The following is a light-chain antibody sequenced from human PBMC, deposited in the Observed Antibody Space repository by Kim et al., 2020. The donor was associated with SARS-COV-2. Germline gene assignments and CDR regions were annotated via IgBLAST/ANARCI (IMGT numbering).Light chain of an antibody. Sequence: VSTGQTASITCSGDKLGDKYACWYQQKPGQSPVLVIYQDSKRPSGIPERFSGSNSGNTATLTISGTQAMDEADYYCQAWDSSTNVFGTGTNVTVL. CDR1: KLGDKY. J-gene: IGLJ1*01. CDR2: QDS. V-gene: IGLV3-1*01. CDR3: QAWDSSTNV.